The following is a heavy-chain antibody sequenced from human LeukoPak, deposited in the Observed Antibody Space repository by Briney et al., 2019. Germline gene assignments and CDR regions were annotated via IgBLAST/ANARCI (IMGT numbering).Heavy chain of an antibody. J-gene: IGHJ4*02. D-gene: IGHD1-7*01. Sequence: SGTLSVTCTVSGGSISSHYWSWSRQPPGKGLEWIGYIYYSGSTNYNPSLKSRVTISVDTSKNQFSLKLSSVTAADTAVYYCARDSYGTSPDYWGQGTLVTVSS. CDR1: GGSISSHY. CDR2: IYYSGST. V-gene: IGHV4-59*11. CDR3: ARDSYGTSPDY.